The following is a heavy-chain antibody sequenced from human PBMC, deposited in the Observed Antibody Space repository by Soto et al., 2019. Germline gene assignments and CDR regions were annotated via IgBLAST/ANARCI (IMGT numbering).Heavy chain of an antibody. CDR3: ARERVGDYYGSGKFDP. CDR2: INHSGST. D-gene: IGHD3-10*01. V-gene: IGHV4-34*01. J-gene: IGHJ5*02. CDR1: GGSCSGYY. Sequence: QVQLQQWGAGLLKPSETLSLTCAVYGGSCSGYYWSWIRQPPGEELEWIGEINHSGSTNYNPSLKSRVTISVDTSKNQFSLKLSSVTAADTAVYYCARERVGDYYGSGKFDPWGQGTLVTVSS.